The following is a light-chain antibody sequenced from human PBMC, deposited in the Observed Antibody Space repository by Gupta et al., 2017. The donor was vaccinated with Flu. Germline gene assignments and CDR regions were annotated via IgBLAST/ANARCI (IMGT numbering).Light chain of an antibody. CDR2: TAS. CDR3: QQSYRTLWT. V-gene: IGKV1-39*01. J-gene: IGKJ1*01. Sequence: DIQMTQSPSSLSASVGDRVTLTCRASQSVARYLNWYQQKPGKAPKLLIYTASILQSGVPSRFSGSGSGTDFTLPIDSLQPEDFATYYCQQSYRTLWTFGPGTKVEIK. CDR1: QSVARY.